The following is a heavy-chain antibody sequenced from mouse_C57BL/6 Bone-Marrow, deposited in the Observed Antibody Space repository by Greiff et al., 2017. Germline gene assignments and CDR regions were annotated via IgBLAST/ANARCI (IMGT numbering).Heavy chain of an antibody. CDR2: IDPENGDT. V-gene: IGHV14-4*01. CDR1: GFNIKDDY. D-gene: IGHD1-1*01. Sequence: VQLQQSGAELVRPGASVKLSCTASGFNIKDDYMHWVKQRPEQGLEWIGWIDPENGDTEYASKFQGKATITADTSSNTAYLQLRSLTSEDTAVYYCTTPFTTVVATDFDYWGQGTTLTVSS. J-gene: IGHJ2*01. CDR3: TTPFTTVVATDFDY.